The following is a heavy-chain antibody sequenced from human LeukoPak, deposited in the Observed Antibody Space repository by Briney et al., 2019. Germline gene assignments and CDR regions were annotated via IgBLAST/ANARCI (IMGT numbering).Heavy chain of an antibody. D-gene: IGHD2-2*01. CDR3: ARDLWVTRSSFDY. Sequence: PGGSLRLSCAASGFTFSSYWMSWVRQAPGKGLEWVANIKQDGSEKYYVDSVKGRFTISRDNAKNSLYLQMNSLRAEDTAVYYCARDLWVTRSSFDYWGQGTLVTVSS. CDR2: IKQDGSEK. J-gene: IGHJ4*02. CDR1: GFTFSSYW. V-gene: IGHV3-7*01.